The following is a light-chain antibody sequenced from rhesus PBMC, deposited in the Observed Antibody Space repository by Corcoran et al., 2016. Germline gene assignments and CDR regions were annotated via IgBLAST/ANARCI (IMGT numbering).Light chain of an antibody. V-gene: IGKV1-22*01. J-gene: IGKJ2*01. CDR3: QQYSSRPYS. CDR2: KAS. CDR1: QGISSW. Sequence: DIQMTQSPSSLSASVGDTVTITCRASQGISSWLAWYQQKPGKAPKLLIYKASSLQSGVPSRFSGSGSGTDFTLTISILQSEDFATYYCQQYSSRPYSFGQGTKVEIK.